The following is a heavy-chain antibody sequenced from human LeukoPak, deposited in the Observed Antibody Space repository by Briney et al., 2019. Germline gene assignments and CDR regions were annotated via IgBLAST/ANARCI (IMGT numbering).Heavy chain of an antibody. CDR2: INWNGGTT. CDR3: ARDQAEYSSSWYTQIYYYYYYMDV. V-gene: IGHV3-20*04. CDR1: GFTDYG. D-gene: IGHD6-13*01. J-gene: IGHJ6*03. Sequence: GGSLRLSCAASGFTDYGMSWVRQAPGKGLECVSGINWNGGTTTYADSVKGRFTISRDNSKNTLYLQMNSLRAEDTAVYYCARDQAEYSSSWYTQIYYYYYYMDVWGKGTTVTVSS.